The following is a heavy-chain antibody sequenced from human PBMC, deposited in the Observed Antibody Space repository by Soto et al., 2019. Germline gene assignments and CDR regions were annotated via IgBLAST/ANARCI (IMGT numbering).Heavy chain of an antibody. CDR2: INHSGST. J-gene: IGHJ4*02. V-gene: IGHV4-34*01. CDR3: ARKRITMAAGFDY. Sequence: SETLSLTCAVYGGSFSGYYWSWIRQPPGKGLEWIGEINHSGSTNYNPSLKSRVTISVDTSKNQFSLKLSSVTAADTAVYYCARKRITMAAGFDYWGQGTLVTVSS. D-gene: IGHD3-10*01. CDR1: GGSFSGYY.